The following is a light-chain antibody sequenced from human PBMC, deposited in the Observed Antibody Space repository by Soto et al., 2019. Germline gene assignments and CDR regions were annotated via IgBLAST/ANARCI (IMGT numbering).Light chain of an antibody. Sequence: QPSPLAGSPGQSITLSFPRNNSDVGGYNYVSWHQQHPGKVPKLMIYDVSYRPSGVSNRFSGSKSGNTASLTISGLQAEDEADYYCSSYITSSTYVFGTGTKVTVL. V-gene: IGLV2-14*01. J-gene: IGLJ1*01. CDR1: NSDVGGYNY. CDR2: DVS. CDR3: SSYITSSTYV.